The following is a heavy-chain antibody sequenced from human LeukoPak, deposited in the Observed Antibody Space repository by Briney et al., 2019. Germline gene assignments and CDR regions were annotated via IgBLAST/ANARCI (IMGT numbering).Heavy chain of an antibody. CDR2: INPHSGVT. V-gene: IGHV1-2*02. J-gene: IGHJ4*02. D-gene: IGHD2-21*02. Sequence: ASVKVSCKASGFTFTVYYIHWVRRSPGQELKWMRYINPHSGVTTTPQKFQGRVTMTTDTSIRAAYMELSSLISDDTAMYDCVREGNELLSKNFDYWGQGTLVTVSS. CDR3: VREGNELLSKNFDY. CDR1: GFTFTVYY.